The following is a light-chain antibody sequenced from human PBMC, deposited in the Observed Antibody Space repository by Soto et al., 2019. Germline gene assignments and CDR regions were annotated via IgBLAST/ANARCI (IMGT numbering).Light chain of an antibody. J-gene: IGLJ3*02. CDR2: DVS. Sequence: QSALTQPASVSGSPGQSITISCAGTSGDVGAFDYVSWYQHHPGKVPKLMIYDVSDRPSGVSTRFSGSKSANMASLTISGLQADDEADYYCAAYTTSSTLVFGGGTKLT. CDR3: AAYTTSSTLV. V-gene: IGLV2-14*03. CDR1: SGDVGAFDY.